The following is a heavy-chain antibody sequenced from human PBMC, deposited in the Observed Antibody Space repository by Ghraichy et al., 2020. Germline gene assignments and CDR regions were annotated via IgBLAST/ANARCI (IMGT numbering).Heavy chain of an antibody. J-gene: IGHJ4*02. CDR1: GFTFSSYA. D-gene: IGHD2-2*02. CDR2: ISGSGDGT. V-gene: IGHV3-23*01. CDR3: AKYHVVVPADIPYFDY. Sequence: GGSLRLSCAASGFTFSSYAMSWVRQAPGKGLEWVSAISGSGDGTYYADSVKGRFTISRDNSKNTLYLQMNSLRAEDTAVYYCAKYHVVVPADIPYFDYWGQGTLVTVSS.